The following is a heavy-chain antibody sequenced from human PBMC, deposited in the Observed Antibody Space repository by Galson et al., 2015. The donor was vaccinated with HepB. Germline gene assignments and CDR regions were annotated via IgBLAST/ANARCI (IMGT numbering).Heavy chain of an antibody. J-gene: IGHJ4*02. V-gene: IGHV3-30*18. CDR1: GFTFSSYG. Sequence: SLRLSCAASGFTFSSYGMHWVRQAPGKGLEWVAVISYDGSNKYYADSVKGRFTISRDNSKNTLYLQMNSLRAEDTAVYYCAKDLLGGDIVVVVAGVDYWGQGTLVTVSS. D-gene: IGHD2-15*01. CDR3: AKDLLGGDIVVVVAGVDY. CDR2: ISYDGSNK.